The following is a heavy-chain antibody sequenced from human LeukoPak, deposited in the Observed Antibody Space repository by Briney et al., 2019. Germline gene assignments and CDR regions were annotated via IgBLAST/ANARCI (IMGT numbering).Heavy chain of an antibody. V-gene: IGHV1-2*02. J-gene: IGHJ3*02. Sequence: ASVKVSCKASGYTFTGYYMHWVRQAPGQGLEWMGWINPNSGGTNYAQKFQGRVTMTRDTSISTAYMELSRLRSDDTAVYYCARDSPESGYSYGLGAFDIWGQGTMVTVSS. CDR3: ARDSPESGYSYGLGAFDI. CDR2: INPNSGGT. D-gene: IGHD5-18*01. CDR1: GYTFTGYY.